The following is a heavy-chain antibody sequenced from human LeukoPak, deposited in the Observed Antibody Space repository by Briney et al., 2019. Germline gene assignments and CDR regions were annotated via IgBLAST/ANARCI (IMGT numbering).Heavy chain of an antibody. D-gene: IGHD2-15*01. CDR1: GYTFTDYY. CDR3: ARPKEAATTFRAFDI. CDR2: INPNSGGT. J-gene: IGHJ3*02. V-gene: IGHV1-2*02. Sequence: ASAKVSCKASGYTFTDYYIHWVRQGPGQGLEWMGWINPNSGGTNYAQNFQGRLTMTRDTSISTAYMELSRMRSDDTAVYYCARPKEAATTFRAFDIWGQGTMVTVSS.